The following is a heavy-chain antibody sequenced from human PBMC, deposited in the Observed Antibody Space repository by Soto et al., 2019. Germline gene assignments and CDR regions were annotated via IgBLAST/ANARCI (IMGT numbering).Heavy chain of an antibody. CDR1: GFTFSNYA. D-gene: IGHD1-26*01. CDR3: ASDQKPGGSYRGIFDF. CDR2: ISSDGTNK. V-gene: IGHV3-30-3*01. J-gene: IGHJ4*02. Sequence: QVQLVESGGGVDQPGRSLRLSCGASGFTFSNYAMHWVRKAPGKGREWVAVISSDGTNKYYADSVKGRFTISRDNSKNTLYLPMNRLRAGDTAVCYCASDQKPGGSYRGIFDFWGQGILVIFSS.